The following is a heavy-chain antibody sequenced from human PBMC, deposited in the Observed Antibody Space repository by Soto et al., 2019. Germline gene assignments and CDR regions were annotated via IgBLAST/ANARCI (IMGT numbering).Heavy chain of an antibody. CDR1: GYTFTSYT. D-gene: IGHD3-10*01. Sequence: QVQLEQSGAEVKKPGASVKVSCKTSGYTFTSYTLHWVRQAPGQGLEWMGWINAGNGREKYSQRSREGASLPPANPAAPAKMKLRTPKSEDTAMYFCARGGGWVGEASFDSWGQGTLVTVSS. J-gene: IGHJ4*02. V-gene: IGHV1-3*01. CDR3: ARGGGWVGEASFDS. CDR2: INAGNGRE.